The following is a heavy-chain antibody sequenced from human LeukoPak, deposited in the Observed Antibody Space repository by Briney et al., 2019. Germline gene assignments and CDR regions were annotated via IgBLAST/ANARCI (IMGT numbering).Heavy chain of an antibody. CDR1: EFTFSSYS. Sequence: GGSLRLSCAVSEFTFSSYSMNWVGQPHGGGLEWFSSISGSGSYIYYADSVKGRFTLPRANAKSSLSLEMNSLRAEDTAVYYCARGSTCFDYWGQGALVTVSS. V-gene: IGHV3-21*01. J-gene: IGHJ4*02. CDR2: ISGSGSYI. CDR3: ARGSTCFDY.